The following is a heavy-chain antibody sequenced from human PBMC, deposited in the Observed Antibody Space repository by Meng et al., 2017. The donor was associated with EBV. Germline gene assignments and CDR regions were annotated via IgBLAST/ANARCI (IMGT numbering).Heavy chain of an antibody. D-gene: IGHD3-10*01. V-gene: IGHV3-15*01. Sequence: DVKVVEYGGGVVRSGGSFILPCAASEVTFGTAWMTWVRQAPGKGLEWVGRIRSKADDGPIDYAAPVKGRFSISRDDSKDTLHLQMNSLKTEDTAMYYCTTDEEGSRFWGQGTVVTVSS. CDR3: TTDEEGSRF. CDR2: IRSKADDGPI. J-gene: IGHJ4*02. CDR1: EVTFGTAW.